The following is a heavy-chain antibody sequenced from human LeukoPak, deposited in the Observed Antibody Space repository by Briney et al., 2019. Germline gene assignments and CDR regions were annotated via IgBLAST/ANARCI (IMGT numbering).Heavy chain of an antibody. CDR3: ARGPWNDHYYYGMDV. CDR1: GGFISSYY. V-gene: IGHV4-59*12. Sequence: SETLSLTCLVSGGFISSYYWSWIRQPPGKGLEWIGYIYHSGSTYYNPSLKSRVTISVDRYKNQFSLKLSYVTAADTAVYYCARGPWNDHYYYGMDVWGQGTTVTVSS. D-gene: IGHD1-1*01. CDR2: IYHSGST. J-gene: IGHJ6*02.